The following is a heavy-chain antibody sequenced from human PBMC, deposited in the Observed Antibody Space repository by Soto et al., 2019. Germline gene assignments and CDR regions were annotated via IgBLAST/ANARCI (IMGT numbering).Heavy chain of an antibody. D-gene: IGHD3-16*01. CDR1: GFTVTNSY. CDR2: VYTSGRT. CDR3: ATPYYFNH. Sequence: GGSLRLSCAASGFTVTNSYMAWVRKAPGKGLEWVSVVYTSGRTYHADSVKGLFTVSRDNARNSLYLQIDSLGVEDTAVYYCATPYYFNHWGPGTLVTVSS. J-gene: IGHJ1*01. V-gene: IGHV3-66*01.